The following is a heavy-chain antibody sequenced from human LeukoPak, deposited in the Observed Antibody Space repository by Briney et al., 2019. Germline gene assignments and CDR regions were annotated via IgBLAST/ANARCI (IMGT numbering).Heavy chain of an antibody. D-gene: IGHD4-23*01. CDR3: ARVPYGGNSVVDY. V-gene: IGHV4-59*11. J-gene: IGHJ4*02. CDR1: GGSISSHY. Sequence: SETLSLTCTVSGGSISSHYWSWIRQPPGKGLEWIGYIYYSGSTNYNPSLKSRVTISVDTSKNQFSLKLSSVTAADTAVYYCARVPYGGNSVVDYWGQGTLVTVSS. CDR2: IYYSGST.